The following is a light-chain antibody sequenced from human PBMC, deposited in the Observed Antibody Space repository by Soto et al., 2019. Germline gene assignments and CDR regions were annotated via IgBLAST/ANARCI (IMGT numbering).Light chain of an antibody. V-gene: IGKV3-20*01. CDR3: QQYASSPWT. Sequence: EIVLTQSPATLSLSPGERATLSCRASQTVNTYLAWFQQKPGQAPRLLIYGASNRATGIPDRVSGSGSGTDFTLTINRLEPEDFAVYYCQQYASSPWTFGQGTKVDIK. CDR1: QTVNTY. CDR2: GAS. J-gene: IGKJ1*01.